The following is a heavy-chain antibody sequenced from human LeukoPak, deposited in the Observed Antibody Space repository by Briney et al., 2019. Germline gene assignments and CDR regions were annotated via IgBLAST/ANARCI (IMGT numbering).Heavy chain of an antibody. CDR3: AVATYYDLWSGYYSRTLYYYGMDV. D-gene: IGHD3-3*01. V-gene: IGHV1-69*13. J-gene: IGHJ6*02. CDR1: GGTFSSYA. CDR2: IIPIFGTA. Sequence: SVKVSCKASGGTFSSYAISWVRQAPGQGLEWMGGIIPIFGTANYAQKFQGRVTVTADESTSTAYMELSSLRSEDTAVYYCAVATYYDLWSGYYSRTLYYYGMDVWGQGTTVTVSS.